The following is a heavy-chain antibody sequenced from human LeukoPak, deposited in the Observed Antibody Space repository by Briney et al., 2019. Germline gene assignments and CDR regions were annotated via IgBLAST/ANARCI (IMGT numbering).Heavy chain of an antibody. V-gene: IGHV3-7*01. Sequence: GGSLRLSCAASGFTFSSYSMSWVRQAPEKGLEWLADIKEDGSKEYFADSVKGRFTISRDNTKNSVYLQMNSLRAEDTAVYYCARDFGDSSGWYNDYWGQGTLVIVSS. CDR1: GFTFSSYS. CDR2: IKEDGSKE. J-gene: IGHJ4*02. D-gene: IGHD6-19*01. CDR3: ARDFGDSSGWYNDY.